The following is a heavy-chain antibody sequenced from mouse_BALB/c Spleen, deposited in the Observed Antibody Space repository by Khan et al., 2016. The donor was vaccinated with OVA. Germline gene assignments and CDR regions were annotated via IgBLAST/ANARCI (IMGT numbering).Heavy chain of an antibody. D-gene: IGHD2-14*01. CDR2: IRSAGKK. CDR3: ARNSYMYDFTY. CDR1: GFSLTTYG. J-gene: IGHJ3*01. Sequence: QVQLQQSGPGLVRPSQTLSITCTVSGFSLTTYGVHWVRQSPGKGLEWLGVIRSAGKKAYNADFISRLSITKDNSKSQVFFKMNSLQADDTAMYYCARNSYMYDFTYWGQGTLVTVSA. V-gene: IGHV2-2*01.